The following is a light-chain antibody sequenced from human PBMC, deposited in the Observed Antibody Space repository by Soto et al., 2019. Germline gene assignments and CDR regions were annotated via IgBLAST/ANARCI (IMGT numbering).Light chain of an antibody. CDR1: SSNIGAGYN. Sequence: QSVLTQPPSVSGAPGQRVTISCTGSSSNIGAGYNVHWYQQLPGTAPKLLIYVNSNRPSGVPDRFSGSKSGTSASLAITGLQAEDEADYYCQSYDSSLSGVVLGGGTKLTVL. CDR3: QSYDSSLSGVV. CDR2: VNS. V-gene: IGLV1-40*01. J-gene: IGLJ2*01.